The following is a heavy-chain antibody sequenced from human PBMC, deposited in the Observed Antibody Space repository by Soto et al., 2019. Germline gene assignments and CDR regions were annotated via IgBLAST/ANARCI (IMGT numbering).Heavy chain of an antibody. CDR1: GYTFTGYY. CDR3: AKGGAIVAAGTRVYLYNAMDV. Sequence: ASVNVSCKASGYTFTGYYVHWVRQAPGQGLEWMGWINPNSGDTYLAQRFQGRVTMNRDTSIGTAYMELRGLTSDDTAEYYCAKGGAIVAAGTRVYLYNAMDVWGQGTTVTV. CDR2: INPNSGDT. D-gene: IGHD1-26*01. V-gene: IGHV1-2*02. J-gene: IGHJ6*02.